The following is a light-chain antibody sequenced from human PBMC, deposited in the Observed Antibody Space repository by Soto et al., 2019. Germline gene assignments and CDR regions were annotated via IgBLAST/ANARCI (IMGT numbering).Light chain of an antibody. CDR2: SNY. Sequence: QSVLTQPPSASGTPGQRVTISCSGSSSNIGNNFVNWYQQLPGTAPKLLIHSNYKRPSGVPDRFSGSKSGTSASLAISGLQSEDEADYYCAAWDDSLNGVVFGGGTQLTVL. J-gene: IGLJ2*01. CDR3: AAWDDSLNGVV. CDR1: SSNIGNNF. V-gene: IGLV1-44*01.